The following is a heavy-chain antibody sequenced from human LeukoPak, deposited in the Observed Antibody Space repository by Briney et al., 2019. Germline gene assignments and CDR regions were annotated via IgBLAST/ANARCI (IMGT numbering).Heavy chain of an antibody. CDR2: ISAYNGNT. Sequence: ASVKVSCKASGYTFTSYGISWARQAPGQGLEWMGWISAYNGNTNYAQKLQGRVTMTTDTSTSTAYMELRSLRSDDTAVYYCARVDVIGPRSYYFDYWGQGTLVTVSS. D-gene: IGHD3-16*02. J-gene: IGHJ4*02. CDR1: GYTFTSYG. CDR3: ARVDVIGPRSYYFDY. V-gene: IGHV1-18*01.